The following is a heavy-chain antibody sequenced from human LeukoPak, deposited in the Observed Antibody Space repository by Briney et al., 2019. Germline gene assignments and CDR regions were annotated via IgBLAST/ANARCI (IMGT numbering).Heavy chain of an antibody. CDR3: AKAIGYSYGYDDY. J-gene: IGHJ4*02. Sequence: GGSLRLSCAASGVTLSSYAMSWVRQAPGKGLAWVSAISGSGGTTFYADSVKGRFTISRDNSKSTLYLQMNSLTAEDTAIYYCAKAIGYSYGYDDYWGQGTVVTVSS. CDR2: ISGSGGTT. D-gene: IGHD5-18*01. V-gene: IGHV3-23*01. CDR1: GVTLSSYA.